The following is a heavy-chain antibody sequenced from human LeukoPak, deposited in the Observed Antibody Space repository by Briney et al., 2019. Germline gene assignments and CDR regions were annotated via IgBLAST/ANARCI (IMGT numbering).Heavy chain of an antibody. J-gene: IGHJ4*02. Sequence: SETLSLTCTVSGGSISSSSYYWGWIRQPPGKGLEWIGTIYYSGSTYYNPFLKSRVTISVDTSKNQFSLKLSSVTAADTAVYYCARLEKYSSSSYFDYWGQGTLVTVSS. CDR3: ARLEKYSSSSYFDY. V-gene: IGHV4-39*01. D-gene: IGHD6-6*01. CDR1: GGSISSSSYY. CDR2: IYYSGST.